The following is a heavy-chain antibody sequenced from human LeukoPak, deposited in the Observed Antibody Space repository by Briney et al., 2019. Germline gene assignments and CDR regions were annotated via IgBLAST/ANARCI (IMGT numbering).Heavy chain of an antibody. J-gene: IGHJ3*02. CDR2: ISYSGST. CDR1: GGSINSYY. Sequence: TPSETLSLTCTVSGGSINSYYWSWIRQPPGKGLEWIGYISYSGSTNYSPSLKSRVTISEDTSKNQFYLKLNSVTAADTAVYYCASGGYYGSGASHIWGQGTMVTVSS. D-gene: IGHD3-10*01. CDR3: ASGGYYGSGASHI. V-gene: IGHV4-59*01.